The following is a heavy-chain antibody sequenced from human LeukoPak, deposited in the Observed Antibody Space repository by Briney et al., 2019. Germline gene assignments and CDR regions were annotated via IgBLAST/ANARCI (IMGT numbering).Heavy chain of an antibody. Sequence: PSETLSLTCAVYGGSFSGYYWSWIRQPPGKGLEWIGKINHSGSTNYNPSLKSRVTISVDTSKNQFSLKLSSVTAADTAVYYCASVTSRVWGQGTTVTVSS. J-gene: IGHJ6*02. D-gene: IGHD4-11*01. V-gene: IGHV4-34*01. CDR1: GGSFSGYY. CDR2: INHSGST. CDR3: ASVTSRV.